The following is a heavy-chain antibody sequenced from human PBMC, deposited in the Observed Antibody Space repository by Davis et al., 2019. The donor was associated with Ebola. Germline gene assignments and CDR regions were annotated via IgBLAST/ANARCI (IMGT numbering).Heavy chain of an antibody. Sequence: GESLKISCKGSGYSFTSYWIGWVRQMPGKGLEWMGIIYPGDSDPRYSPSFQVQVTISADKSISTAYLQWSSLKASDTAMYYCARQESRYCSSTSCPLDAFDIWGQGTMVTVSS. D-gene: IGHD2-2*01. CDR2: IYPGDSDP. J-gene: IGHJ3*02. V-gene: IGHV5-51*01. CDR1: GYSFTSYW. CDR3: ARQESRYCSSTSCPLDAFDI.